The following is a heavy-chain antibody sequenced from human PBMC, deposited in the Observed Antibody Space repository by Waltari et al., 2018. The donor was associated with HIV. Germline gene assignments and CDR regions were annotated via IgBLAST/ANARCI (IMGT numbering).Heavy chain of an antibody. J-gene: IGHJ4*02. Sequence: QVQLQESGPGLVKPSQTLSLTCTVPGGSISSGSYYWSWIRQPAGKGLEWIGRIYTSGSTNYNPSLKSRVTISVDTSKNQFSLKLSSVTAADTAVYYCARYYCSGGSCSDYWGQGTLVTVSS. CDR3: ARYYCSGGSCSDY. V-gene: IGHV4-61*02. D-gene: IGHD2-15*01. CDR2: IYTSGST. CDR1: GGSISSGSYY.